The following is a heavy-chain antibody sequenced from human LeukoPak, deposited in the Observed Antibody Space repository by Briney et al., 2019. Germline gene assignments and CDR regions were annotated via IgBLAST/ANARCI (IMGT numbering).Heavy chain of an antibody. J-gene: IGHJ4*02. CDR2: INPNSGGT. CDR1: GYTFTGYY. CDR3: ARGLNLYSSSSHFDY. D-gene: IGHD6-6*01. V-gene: IGHV1-2*02. Sequence: ASVKLSCKASGYTFTGYYMHWVRQAPGQGLEWMGWINPNSGGTNYAQKFQGRVTMTRDTSISTAYMELSRLRSDDTAVYYCARGLNLYSSSSHFDYWGQGTLVTVSS.